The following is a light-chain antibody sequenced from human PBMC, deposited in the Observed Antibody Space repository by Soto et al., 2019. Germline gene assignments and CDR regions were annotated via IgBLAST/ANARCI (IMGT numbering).Light chain of an antibody. CDR2: EVS. Sequence: QSALTQPASVSGSPGQSITISCTGTSSDVGAYDYVSWFQQYPGKAPKLIISEVSNRPSGVSNRFSGSKSGNAASLTISGLQAEDEAEYFCFSFITSWTHVFGTGTKLTVL. J-gene: IGLJ1*01. CDR3: FSFITSWTHV. V-gene: IGLV2-14*03. CDR1: SSDVGAYDY.